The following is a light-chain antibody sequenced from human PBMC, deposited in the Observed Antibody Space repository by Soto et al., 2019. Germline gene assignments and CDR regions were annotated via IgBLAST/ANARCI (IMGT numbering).Light chain of an antibody. J-gene: IGKJ1*01. Sequence: IVLTQSPGTLSLSPGERATISCRASQPVNSGYLAWYQQRPGQAPRLLMYGVSTRETGIPDRFSGSGAGTDFTLTISRLEPGDFAVYYCQVYGSSPKTFGQGTKVDIK. CDR2: GVS. CDR1: QPVNSGY. V-gene: IGKV3-20*01. CDR3: QVYGSSPKT.